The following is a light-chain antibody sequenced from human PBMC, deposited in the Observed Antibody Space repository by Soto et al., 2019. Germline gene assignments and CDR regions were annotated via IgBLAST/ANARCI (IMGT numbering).Light chain of an antibody. J-gene: IGKJ2*01. CDR3: QQYDEYPYT. CDR1: QGISTY. Sequence: DIQMTQSPSSLSASVGDRVTITCRASQGISTYLVWFQQKPGKAPQSLVYAASSLQSGVPSRFSGSGSGTDFTLTISSLQPEDFATYYCQQYDEYPYTFGQGTELEIK. V-gene: IGKV1-16*01. CDR2: AAS.